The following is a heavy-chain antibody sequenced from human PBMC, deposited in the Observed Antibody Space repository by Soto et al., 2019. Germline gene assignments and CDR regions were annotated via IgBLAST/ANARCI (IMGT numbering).Heavy chain of an antibody. Sequence: ASVKVSCKASGYTFTSYGISWVRQAPGQGLEWMGWISAYNGNTNYAQKLQGRVTMTTDTSTSTAYMELGSLRSDDTAVYYCARDYCSGGSYYWSNYWGQGTLVTVSS. CDR3: ARDYCSGGSYYWSNY. CDR2: ISAYNGNT. D-gene: IGHD2-15*01. CDR1: GYTFTSYG. J-gene: IGHJ4*02. V-gene: IGHV1-18*01.